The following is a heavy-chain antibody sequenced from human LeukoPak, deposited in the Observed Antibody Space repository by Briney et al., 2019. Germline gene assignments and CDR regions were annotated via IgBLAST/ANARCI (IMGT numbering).Heavy chain of an antibody. CDR3: AQRRWYYYDSNGYYIAN. V-gene: IGHV2-5*01. CDR1: GFSLTTSGVG. J-gene: IGHJ4*02. CDR2: IYWNDDK. Sequence: SGPTLVKPTQTLTLTCTFSGFSLTTSGVGVGWIRQPPGKALEWLAIIYWNDDKRYSPSLKSRLTITKDTSKNQVVLAMTNMDPLDTGTYYCAQRRWYYYDSNGYYIANWGQGTQVTVSS. D-gene: IGHD3-22*01.